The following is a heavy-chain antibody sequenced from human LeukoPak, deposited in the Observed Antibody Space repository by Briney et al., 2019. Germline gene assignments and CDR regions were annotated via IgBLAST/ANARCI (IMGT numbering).Heavy chain of an antibody. CDR1: GYTFNLYW. CDR3: SNGIYRPSY. Sequence: GGSLSLSCTTSGYTFNLYWMAWLRQSPVKGLECVTNINQDEGQHYYLECVEGRFTVSRDNARNSVYLHMNNLRVEATAVYYCSNGIYRPSYWGRGTLVTVSS. D-gene: IGHD3-16*02. CDR2: INQDEGQH. J-gene: IGHJ4*02. V-gene: IGHV3-7*01.